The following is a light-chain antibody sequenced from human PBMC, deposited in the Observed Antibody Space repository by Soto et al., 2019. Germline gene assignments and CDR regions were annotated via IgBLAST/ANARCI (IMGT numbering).Light chain of an antibody. CDR1: SSNIGRNT. CDR3: AAWDDRLIGWV. J-gene: IGLJ3*02. V-gene: IGLV1-44*01. Sequence: QSVLTQPPSASGTPGQRVTISCSGSSSNIGRNTVNWYQQLPGTAPKLLIYNNNQRPSGVPDRFSGSKSGTSASLAISGRRSEDETDYYCAAWDDRLIGWVFGGGTKLTVL. CDR2: NNN.